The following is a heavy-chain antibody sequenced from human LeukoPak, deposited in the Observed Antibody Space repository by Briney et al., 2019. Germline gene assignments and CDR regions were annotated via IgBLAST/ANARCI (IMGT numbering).Heavy chain of an antibody. CDR2: IYYNGST. CDR3: ARGGNGGGGAVLRFLEWGYYYYMDV. V-gene: IGHV4-59*01. Sequence: PSETLSLTCTVSGVSISSYYWSWIRQPPGKGLEWIGYIYYNGSTNYNPSLKSRVTISVDTSKNQFSLKLSSVTAADTAVYYCARGGNGGGGAVLRFLEWGYYYYMDVWGKGTTVTVSS. J-gene: IGHJ6*03. D-gene: IGHD3-3*01. CDR1: GVSISSYY.